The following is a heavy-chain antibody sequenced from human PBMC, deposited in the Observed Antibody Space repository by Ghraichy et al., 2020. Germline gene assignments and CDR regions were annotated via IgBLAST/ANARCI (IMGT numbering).Heavy chain of an antibody. J-gene: IGHJ4*02. V-gene: IGHV3-23*01. Sequence: GESLNISCAASGFTFSSYAMSWVRQAPGKGLEWVSAISGSGGSTYYADSVKGRVTISRDNSKNTLYLQMNSLRAEDTAVYYCAKDDTVTTFADYWGQGTLVTVSS. CDR1: GFTFSSYA. CDR3: AKDDTVTTFADY. CDR2: ISGSGGST. D-gene: IGHD4-17*01.